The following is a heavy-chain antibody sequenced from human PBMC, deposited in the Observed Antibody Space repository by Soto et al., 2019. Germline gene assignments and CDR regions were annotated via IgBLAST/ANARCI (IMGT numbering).Heavy chain of an antibody. CDR2: IYYSGST. Sequence: SETLCLTCSVAGGSIGGSSGYWGWIRQPPGKGLEWIGSIYYSGSTYYNPSLKSRVTISVDTSKNQFSLKLSSVTAADTAVYYCARRGSSSWYGYWGQGTLVTVSS. CDR1: GGSIGGSSGY. CDR3: ARRGSSSWYGY. J-gene: IGHJ4*02. D-gene: IGHD6-13*01. V-gene: IGHV4-39*01.